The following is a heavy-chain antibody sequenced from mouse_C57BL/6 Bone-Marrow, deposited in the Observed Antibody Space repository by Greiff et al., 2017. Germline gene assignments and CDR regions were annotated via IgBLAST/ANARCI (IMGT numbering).Heavy chain of an antibody. J-gene: IGHJ3*01. CDR3: ASEITTVVVPPRAY. D-gene: IGHD1-1*01. CDR1: GFTFSSYA. CDR2: ISDGGSYT. V-gene: IGHV5-4*03. Sequence: DVKLVESGGGLVKPGGSLKLSCAASGFTFSSYAMSWVRQTPEKRLEWVATISDGGSYTYYPDNVKGRFTISRDNAKNNLYLQMSHLKSEDTAMYYGASEITTVVVPPRAYWGQGTLVTVSA.